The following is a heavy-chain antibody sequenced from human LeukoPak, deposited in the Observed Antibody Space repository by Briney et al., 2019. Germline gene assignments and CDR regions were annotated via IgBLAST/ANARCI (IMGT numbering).Heavy chain of an antibody. D-gene: IGHD3-10*01. CDR2: ISYDGSNK. V-gene: IGHV3-30*18. CDR1: GFTFSSYG. J-gene: IGHJ5*02. CDR3: AKDLRPYGGRLDWFDP. Sequence: GGSLRLSCAASGFTFSSYGMHWVRQAPGKGLEWVAVISYDGSNKYYADSVKGRFTISRDNSKNTLYLQMNSLRVEDTAVYYCAKDLRPYGGRLDWFDPWGQGTLVTVSS.